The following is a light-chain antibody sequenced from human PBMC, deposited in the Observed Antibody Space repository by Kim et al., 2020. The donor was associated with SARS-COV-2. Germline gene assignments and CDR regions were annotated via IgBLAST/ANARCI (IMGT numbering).Light chain of an antibody. CDR1: SLRSYY. J-gene: IGLJ2*01. Sequence: VALGQTVRITCQGDSLRSYYATWYQQKPGQAPVVVIYGKNNRPSGIPDRFSGSSSGNTASLTITGTQAGDEADYYCNSRDSNDDVVFGGGTQLTVL. V-gene: IGLV3-19*01. CDR2: GKN. CDR3: NSRDSNDDVV.